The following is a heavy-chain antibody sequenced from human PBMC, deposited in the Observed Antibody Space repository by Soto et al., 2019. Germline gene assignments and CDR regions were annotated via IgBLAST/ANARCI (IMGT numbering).Heavy chain of an antibody. V-gene: IGHV4-4*02. CDR2: IYHSGST. J-gene: IGHJ6*02. CDR3: ARDRALRRIAVAGASNYYYGMDV. Sequence: SETLSLTCAVSGGSISSSNLWSWVRQPPGKGLEWIGEIYHSGSTNYNPSLKSRVTISVDKSKNQFSLKLSSVTAADTAVYYCARDRALRRIAVAGASNYYYGMDVWGQGTTVTVSS. CDR1: GGSISSSNL. D-gene: IGHD6-19*01.